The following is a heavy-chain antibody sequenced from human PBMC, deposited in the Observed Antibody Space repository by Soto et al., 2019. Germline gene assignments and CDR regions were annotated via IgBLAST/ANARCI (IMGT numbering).Heavy chain of an antibody. Sequence: GGSLRLSCAASGFTFSSYWMSWVRQAPGKGLEWVANIKQDGSEKYYVDSVKGRFTISRDNAKNSLYLQMNSLRAEDTAVYYCARDTRYDFWSGYYFDYWGQGTLVTVSS. CDR2: IKQDGSEK. D-gene: IGHD3-3*01. CDR1: GFTFSSYW. V-gene: IGHV3-7*01. CDR3: ARDTRYDFWSGYYFDY. J-gene: IGHJ4*02.